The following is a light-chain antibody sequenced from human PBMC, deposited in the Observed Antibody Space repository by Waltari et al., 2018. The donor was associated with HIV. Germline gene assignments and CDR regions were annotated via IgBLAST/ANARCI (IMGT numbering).Light chain of an antibody. J-gene: IGLJ2*01. V-gene: IGLV2-14*03. CDR1: SSDVGGYNY. CDR2: DVS. Sequence: QSALTQPASVSGSPGQSITISCTGTSSDVGGYNYVSWYQQHPGKAPKLMIYDVSNRPSGVSNRFSGSKSGKMASLTISGLQAEDEADYYCSSYTSSNTLVFGGGTKLTVL. CDR3: SSYTSSNTLV.